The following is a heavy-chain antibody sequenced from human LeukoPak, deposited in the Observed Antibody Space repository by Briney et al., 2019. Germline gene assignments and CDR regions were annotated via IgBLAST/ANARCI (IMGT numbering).Heavy chain of an antibody. CDR2: IYYSGST. J-gene: IGHJ4*02. Sequence: SETLSLTCTVSGGSISSSSYYWGWIRQPPGKGLEWIGSIYYSGSTYYSPSLKSRVTISVDTSKNQFSLKLSSVTAADTAVYYCARDGGSGPYYFDYWGQGTLVTVSS. CDR1: GGSISSSSYY. D-gene: IGHD3-10*01. V-gene: IGHV4-39*07. CDR3: ARDGGSGPYYFDY.